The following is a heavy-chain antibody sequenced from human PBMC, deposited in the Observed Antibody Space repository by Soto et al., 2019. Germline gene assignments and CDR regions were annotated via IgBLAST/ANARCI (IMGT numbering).Heavy chain of an antibody. D-gene: IGHD4-4*01. CDR2: ISHSGGT. CDR3: ARGLGRLQFAGFDY. Sequence: SETLSLTCSVSSGSISTYYWSWIRQPPGKGLEWIGFISHSGGTKYNPSLKSRVSMPEDTPKDQFSLRLSSVTAADTAVYYCARGLGRLQFAGFDYWGQGILVTVSS. V-gene: IGHV4-59*01. J-gene: IGHJ4*02. CDR1: SGSISTYY.